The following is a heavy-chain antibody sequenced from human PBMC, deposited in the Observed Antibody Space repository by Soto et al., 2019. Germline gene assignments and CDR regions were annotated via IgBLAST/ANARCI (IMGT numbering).Heavy chain of an antibody. Sequence: QVQLVQSGAEVKKPGASVKVSCKASGYTFTSYGISWVRQAPGQGLEWMGWISAYNGNTNYAQKLQGRVTMTTDTSTSTAYMELRSLRSDDTAVYYCARVGDGYYDSSGYYYGGHFDYGGQGTLVAFSS. D-gene: IGHD3-22*01. V-gene: IGHV1-18*01. CDR3: ARVGDGYYDSSGYYYGGHFDY. CDR1: GYTFTSYG. J-gene: IGHJ4*02. CDR2: ISAYNGNT.